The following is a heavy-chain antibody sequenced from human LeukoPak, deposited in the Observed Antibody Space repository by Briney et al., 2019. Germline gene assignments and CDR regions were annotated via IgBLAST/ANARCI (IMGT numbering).Heavy chain of an antibody. CDR3: ARGRGAGDVVLLAVAMQDWFDP. D-gene: IGHD6-19*01. J-gene: IGHJ5*02. Sequence: SETLSLTCAVYGGSFRGYFWSWIRQPPGKGLEWIGEISHGGGPNYNPSLKCRVTLSADRSKNQVSLNLRSVTAADTAVYYCARGRGAGDVVLLAVAMQDWFDPWGLGTLVTVSS. CDR2: ISHGGGP. V-gene: IGHV4-34*01. CDR1: GGSFRGYF.